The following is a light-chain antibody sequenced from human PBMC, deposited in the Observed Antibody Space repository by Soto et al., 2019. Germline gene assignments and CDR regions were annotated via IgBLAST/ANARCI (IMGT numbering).Light chain of an antibody. CDR1: QSVNSN. V-gene: IGKV3-15*01. CDR2: GAS. Sequence: EFLMTQSPFTLSVPTGERATLSCRASQSVNSNLAWYQQKPGQAPRLLIYGASTRATGIPASFIGNGSGTEFTLTASSLQPEDFAVYYCQQYNNWPFTFGPGSKVDVK. J-gene: IGKJ3*01. CDR3: QQYNNWPFT.